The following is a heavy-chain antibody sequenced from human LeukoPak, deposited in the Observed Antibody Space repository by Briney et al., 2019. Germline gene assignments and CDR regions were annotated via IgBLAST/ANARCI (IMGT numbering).Heavy chain of an antibody. CDR1: GFTFSSYA. V-gene: IGHV3-7*01. CDR3: VKWGPYCSTYYCPALES. CDR2: INAHGSQQ. J-gene: IGHJ4*02. Sequence: GGSLRLSCAASGFTFSSYAMSWVRQAPGKGPEWVANINAHGSQQYSVDSLKGRFTVSRDNAKKSLYLQMNDVRAEDTAVYFCVKWGPYCSTYYCPALESWGQGTLVTVSS. D-gene: IGHD2-2*01.